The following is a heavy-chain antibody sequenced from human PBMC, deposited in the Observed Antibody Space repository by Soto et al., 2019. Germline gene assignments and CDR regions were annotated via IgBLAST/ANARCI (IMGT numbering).Heavy chain of an antibody. D-gene: IGHD3-3*01. Sequence: VASVKVSCKASGYTFTGYYMHWVRQAPGQGLEWMGWINPNSGGTNYAQKFQGRVTMTRDTSISTAYMELSRLRSDDTAVYYCARSSYYDFWSGYSRPVYYYGMDVWGQGTTVTVSS. CDR2: INPNSGGT. CDR3: ARSSYYDFWSGYSRPVYYYGMDV. CDR1: GYTFTGYY. V-gene: IGHV1-2*02. J-gene: IGHJ6*02.